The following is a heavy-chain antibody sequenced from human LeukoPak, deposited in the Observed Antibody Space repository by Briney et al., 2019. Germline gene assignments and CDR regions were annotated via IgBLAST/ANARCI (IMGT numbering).Heavy chain of an antibody. J-gene: IGHJ4*02. CDR2: ISYDGSNK. Sequence: GRSLRLSCAASGFTFSTYAMHWVRQAPGKGLEWVAVISYDGSNKYYADSVKDRFTISRDNSKNTLYLQMNSLRAEDTAVYYCARDRMVTLYYFEYWGQGTLVTVSS. D-gene: IGHD2-21*02. CDR3: ARDRMVTLYYFEY. CDR1: GFTFSTYA. V-gene: IGHV3-30-3*01.